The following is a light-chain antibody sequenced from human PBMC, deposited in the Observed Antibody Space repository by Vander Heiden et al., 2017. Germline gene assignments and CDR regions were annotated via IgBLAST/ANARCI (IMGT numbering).Light chain of an antibody. CDR2: WAS. CDR3: QQFYSLPWT. CDR1: QNVLYNSNNKNY. J-gene: IGKJ1*01. V-gene: IGKV4-1*01. Sequence: DIVMTQSPDSLAVSLGERATIHCKSSQNVLYNSNNKNYVAWYQQKPGQPPKLRIYWASTRESGVPDRFSGSGSGTDFTLTISSLQAEDVAVYYCQQFYSLPWTFGQGTKVEI.